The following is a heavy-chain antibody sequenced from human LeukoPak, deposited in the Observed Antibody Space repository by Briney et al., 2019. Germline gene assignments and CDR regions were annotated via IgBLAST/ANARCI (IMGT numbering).Heavy chain of an antibody. CDR2: INPNSGGT. CDR1: GYIFTRYY. V-gene: IGHV1-2*02. D-gene: IGHD2-15*01. Sequence: ASVKVFCKASGYIFTRYYIHWVRQAPGQGLEWMGWINPNSGGTNYAQKFQGRVTMTRDTSISTAYMELSRLRSDDTAVYYCASTAERLCSGGSCYSFKVDAFDIWGQGTMVTVSS. J-gene: IGHJ3*02. CDR3: ASTAERLCSGGSCYSFKVDAFDI.